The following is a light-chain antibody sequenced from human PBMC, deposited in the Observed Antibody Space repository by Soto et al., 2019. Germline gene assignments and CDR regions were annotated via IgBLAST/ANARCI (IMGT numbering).Light chain of an antibody. CDR3: QQYNSNPPWT. Sequence: DIQMTQSPSTLSTSVGDRVTITCRASQSISHLLAWYQQKPGKAPNLLIYDASTLYSGVPSRFSGSGSGTEFTLTITSLQPDYFATYYCQQYNSNPPWTFGQGTKVE. V-gene: IGKV1-5*01. J-gene: IGKJ1*01. CDR2: DAS. CDR1: QSISHL.